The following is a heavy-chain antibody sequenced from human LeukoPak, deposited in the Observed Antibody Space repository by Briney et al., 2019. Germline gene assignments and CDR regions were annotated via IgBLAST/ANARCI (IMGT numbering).Heavy chain of an antibody. V-gene: IGHV3-7*01. D-gene: IGHD4-17*01. Sequence: PGGCVRLSCADSGFAFSKYYMRWVRQAPGEGREWLAHIKYDGSDNYYVLSVMGRFPISRDHTNNSLYLQMSSLRAEDTAVYYCTRDEGATVATYRFVFWGQGTLVTVSS. CDR1: GFAFSKYY. CDR3: TRDEGATVATYRFVF. J-gene: IGHJ4*02. CDR2: IKYDGSDN.